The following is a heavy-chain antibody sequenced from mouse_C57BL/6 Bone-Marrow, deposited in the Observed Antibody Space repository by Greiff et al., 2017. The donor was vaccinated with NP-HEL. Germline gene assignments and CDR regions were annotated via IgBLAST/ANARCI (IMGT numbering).Heavy chain of an antibody. CDR2: IDPENGDT. Sequence: DVKLQESGAELVRPGASVKLSCTASGFNIKDDYMHWVKQRPEQGLEWIGWIDPENGDTEYASKFQGKATITADTSSNTAYLQLSSLTSEDTAVYYCTTWDYDGAWFAYWGQGTLVTVSA. V-gene: IGHV14-4*01. CDR1: GFNIKDDY. J-gene: IGHJ3*01. D-gene: IGHD2-4*01. CDR3: TTWDYDGAWFAY.